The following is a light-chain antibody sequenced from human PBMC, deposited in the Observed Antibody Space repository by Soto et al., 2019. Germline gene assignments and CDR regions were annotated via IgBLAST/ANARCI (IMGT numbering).Light chain of an antibody. J-gene: IGKJ2*01. CDR1: QDINNY. V-gene: IGKV1-33*01. CDR2: DAS. Sequence: DIQMTQSPSSLSASVGDRVTITCQANQDINNYLNWYQQKPGKAPKLLIYDASNLETGVPSRFSGSGSGTDFTFTISSLQPEDIATYYCQQYFNLPLTFGQGTKLEIK. CDR3: QQYFNLPLT.